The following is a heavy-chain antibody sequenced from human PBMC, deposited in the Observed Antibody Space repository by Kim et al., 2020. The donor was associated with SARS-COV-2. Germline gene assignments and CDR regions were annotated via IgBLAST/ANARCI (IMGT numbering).Heavy chain of an antibody. CDR1: GYTFIGTY. J-gene: IGHJ4*02. CDR3: ARGGGLVANDY. D-gene: IGHD2-15*01. V-gene: IGHV1-2*06. CDR2: VNPTSGGT. Sequence: ASVKVSCKASGYTFIGTYMHWVRQAPGQGLEWLGRVNPTSGGTDYAQKFQGRVTMTGDTSISTAYMELSRLTSDDTAMYYCARGGGLVANDYWGQGTLVT.